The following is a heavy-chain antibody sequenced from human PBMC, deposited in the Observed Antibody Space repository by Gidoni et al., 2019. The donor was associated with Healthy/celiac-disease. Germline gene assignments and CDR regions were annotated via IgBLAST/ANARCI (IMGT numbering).Heavy chain of an antibody. J-gene: IGHJ4*02. V-gene: IGHV4-34*01. CDR3: ARLTYYYDSSGYYARGYYFDY. D-gene: IGHD3-22*01. CDR1: GGSFSGYY. Sequence: QVQLQQWGAGLLKPSETLSLTCAVYGGSFSGYYWSWIRQPPGKGLAWIGEINHSGRTNYNPSLKSRVTISVDTSKNQFSLKLSSVTAADTAVYYCARLTYYYDSSGYYARGYYFDYWGQGTLVTVSS. CDR2: INHSGRT.